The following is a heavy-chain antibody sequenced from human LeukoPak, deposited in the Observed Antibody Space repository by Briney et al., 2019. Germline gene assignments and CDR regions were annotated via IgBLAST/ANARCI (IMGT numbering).Heavy chain of an antibody. CDR3: ARDNFMVRGVYYYYMDV. D-gene: IGHD3-10*01. CDR2: INTYNGNT. Sequence: ASVKVSCKASGGSFTNCPFHWVRQAPGQGLEWMGWINTYNGNTNYAQKLQGRVTMTTDTSTSTAYMELRSLRSDDTAVYYCARDNFMVRGVYYYYMDVWGKGTTVTVSS. CDR1: GGSFTNCP. V-gene: IGHV1-18*01. J-gene: IGHJ6*03.